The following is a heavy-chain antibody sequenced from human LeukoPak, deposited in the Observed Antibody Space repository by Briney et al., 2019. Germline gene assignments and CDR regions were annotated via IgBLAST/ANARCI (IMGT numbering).Heavy chain of an antibody. D-gene: IGHD2-2*01. CDR2: IYYSGST. CDR3: AREDIVAATAIRYIDL. V-gene: IGHV4-59*12. Sequence: PSETLSLTCTVSGGSISSYYWSWIRQPPGKGLEGIGYIYYSGSTNYNPSLTSRVTMSVDTSKNQFSLKLSSVTAADTALYYCAREDIVAATAIRYIDLWGRGTPVTVSS. CDR1: GGSISSYY. J-gene: IGHJ2*01.